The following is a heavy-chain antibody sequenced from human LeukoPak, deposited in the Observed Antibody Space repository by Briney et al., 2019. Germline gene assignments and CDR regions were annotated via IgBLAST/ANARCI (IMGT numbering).Heavy chain of an antibody. CDR3: AKSPVGGGQWLVDYFHH. V-gene: IGHV3-9*01. CDR2: NIWNSPNI. J-gene: IGHJ4*02. Sequence: SLRLSCAASGFTFDDYAMQWVRQAPGKGVEWVSGNIWNSPNIGYADSVRRLFTISRDNANNSLYLQMNSLRAEDTALYYCAKSPVGGGQWLVDYFHHWGQGTRVTVSS. D-gene: IGHD6-19*01. CDR1: GFTFDDYA.